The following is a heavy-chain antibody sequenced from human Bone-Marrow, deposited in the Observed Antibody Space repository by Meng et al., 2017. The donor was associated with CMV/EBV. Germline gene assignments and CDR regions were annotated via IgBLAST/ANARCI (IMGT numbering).Heavy chain of an antibody. CDR1: GGSVNSVAYY. J-gene: IGHJ5*02. CDR2: IYHTGTT. V-gene: IGHV4-61*08. CDR3: ARQIYDTSGEGWFDP. Sequence: SETLSLTCTVSGGSVNSVAYYWSWIRQPPGKGLEWIGYIYHTGTTKYNPSLKSRVTLSVDTSKNQLSLKMTSVTAADTAVYYCARQIYDTSGEGWFDPWGQGTLVTVSS. D-gene: IGHD3-3*01.